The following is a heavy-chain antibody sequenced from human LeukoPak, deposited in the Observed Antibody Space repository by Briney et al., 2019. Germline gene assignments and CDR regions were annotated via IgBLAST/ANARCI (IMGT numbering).Heavy chain of an antibody. CDR3: AKAHDIIVVLDF. CDR2: ISGSGATT. Sequence: PGGSLRLSCAASGFTFSSYAMSWVGQAPGKGLEWVAPISGSGATTYYADSVKGRFTISRDNSKNTLYLQMNSLRIEDTAVYYCAKAHDIIVVLDFWGQGTLVTVSS. J-gene: IGHJ4*02. CDR1: GFTFSSYA. D-gene: IGHD2-15*01. V-gene: IGHV3-23*01.